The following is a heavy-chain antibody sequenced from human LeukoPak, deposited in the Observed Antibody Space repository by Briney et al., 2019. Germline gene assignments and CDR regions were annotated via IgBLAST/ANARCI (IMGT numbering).Heavy chain of an antibody. CDR1: GYTFSKDC. J-gene: IGHJ4*02. Sequence: PGRSLRLSCAGSGYTFSKDCIHWVRQTPGKGLGWVSRINPDGGTTTYADSVKGRFTISRDNAKHTLYLQMNSLSGEDTAVYYCARDYSGYDDYWGQGTLVTASS. D-gene: IGHD3-22*01. CDR3: ARDYSGYDDY. V-gene: IGHV3-74*01. CDR2: INPDGGTT.